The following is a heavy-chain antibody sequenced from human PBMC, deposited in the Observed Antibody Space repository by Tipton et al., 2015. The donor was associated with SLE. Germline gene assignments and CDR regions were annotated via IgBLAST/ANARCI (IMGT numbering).Heavy chain of an antibody. Sequence: TLSLTCTVSGGSISSGSYYWSWVRQPAGKGLEWIGYIYHSGGTNHSPSLRSRLTTSVDTAKNQFSLRLSSVTAADTAVYYCARTSGSYMDYWGQGTLVTVSS. CDR1: GGSISSGSYY. V-gene: IGHV4-61*10. CDR2: IYHSGGT. J-gene: IGHJ4*02. CDR3: ARTSGSYMDY. D-gene: IGHD3-10*01.